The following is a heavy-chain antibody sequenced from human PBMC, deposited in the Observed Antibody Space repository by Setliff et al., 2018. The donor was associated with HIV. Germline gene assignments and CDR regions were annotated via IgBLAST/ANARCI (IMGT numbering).Heavy chain of an antibody. D-gene: IGHD6-6*01. CDR3: VRAEYSSSSDWFAP. Sequence: TLSLTCTVSGGSISSEGYYWSWIRQHPGKGLEWIGYIYYSGSTYYSPSLKSRLTIYVYTSKNQFSLKLRSVTAADTAVYYCVRAEYSSSSDWFAPWGQGALVTVSS. J-gene: IGHJ5*02. CDR2: IYYSGST. V-gene: IGHV4-31*03. CDR1: GGSISSEGYY.